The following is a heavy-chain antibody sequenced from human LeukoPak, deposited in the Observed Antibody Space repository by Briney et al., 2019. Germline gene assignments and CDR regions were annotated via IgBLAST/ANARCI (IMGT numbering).Heavy chain of an antibody. J-gene: IGHJ6*02. V-gene: IGHV4-39*01. D-gene: IGHD2-2*01. CDR2: ISYSGST. CDR3: VRIYSTSPSCYGDSYYGMDV. Sequence: PSETLSLTCTVSGDSISSSRHSWGWMRRPPGKGREWIGSISYSGSTFYNLSLRTRVTMSVDTSEHYFSVKLRSVTAADSTVYYCVRIYSTSPSCYGDSYYGMDVWGQGTTVTVSS. CDR1: GDSISSSRHS.